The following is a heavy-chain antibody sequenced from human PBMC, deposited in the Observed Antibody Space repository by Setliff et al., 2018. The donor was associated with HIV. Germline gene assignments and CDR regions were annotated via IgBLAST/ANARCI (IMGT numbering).Heavy chain of an antibody. J-gene: IGHJ2*01. CDR3: ARPSAGGGYNYWYFDL. CDR2: ISSSGTT. V-gene: IGHV4-59*08. CDR1: DDSFTNYD. Sequence: SETLSLTCVVSDDSFTNYDWTWIRQSPGKALEWIGYISSSGTTNYNPSPRSRVTISIETSNTRFSLWLRSATAADTAVYYCARPSAGGGYNYWYFDLWGRGTLVTVSS. D-gene: IGHD5-12*01.